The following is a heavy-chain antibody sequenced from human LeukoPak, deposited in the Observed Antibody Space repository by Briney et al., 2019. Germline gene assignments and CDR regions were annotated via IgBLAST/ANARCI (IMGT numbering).Heavy chain of an antibody. J-gene: IGHJ4*02. CDR3: ARGRAKYSGSYSYYFDY. CDR2: INHSGST. D-gene: IGHD1-26*01. CDR1: GGSFSGCY. V-gene: IGHV4-34*01. Sequence: SETLSLTCAVYGGSFSGCYWSWIRQPPGKGLEWIGEINHSGSTNYNPSLKSRVTISVDTSKNQFSLKLSSVTAADTAVYYCARGRAKYSGSYSYYFDYWGQGTLVTVSS.